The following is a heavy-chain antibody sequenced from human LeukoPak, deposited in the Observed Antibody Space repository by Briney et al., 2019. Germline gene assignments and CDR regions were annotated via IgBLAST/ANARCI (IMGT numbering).Heavy chain of an antibody. CDR3: AKSDWFDP. Sequence: PGGSLRLSCAASGFTFSSSWMHWFRQPPGKGLAWVSRNKYDGSESYYADSVKGRFTISRDNAKNTLYLQMNSLRVEDTAVYYCAKSDWFDPWGQGTLVTVSS. CDR1: GFTFSSSW. J-gene: IGHJ5*02. V-gene: IGHV3-74*01. CDR2: NKYDGSES.